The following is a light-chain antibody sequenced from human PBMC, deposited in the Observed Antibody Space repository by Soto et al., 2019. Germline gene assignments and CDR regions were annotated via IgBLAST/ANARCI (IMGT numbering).Light chain of an antibody. V-gene: IGKV1-9*01. CDR1: QHISSY. CDR2: AAS. Sequence: DIQLTQSPSFLSASVGDRVTITCRASQHISSYLAWYQQKPGKAPKLLIFAASTLQSGVPSRFSGSGSGTEFTLTISSLQPEDFATYYCQQLDGYSIFTFGPGTKVDI. J-gene: IGKJ3*01. CDR3: QQLDGYSIFT.